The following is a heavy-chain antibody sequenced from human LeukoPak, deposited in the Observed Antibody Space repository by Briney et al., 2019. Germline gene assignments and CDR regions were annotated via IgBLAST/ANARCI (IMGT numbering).Heavy chain of an antibody. Sequence: SETLSLTCAVYGVSFSGYYWSWIRPPPRKGREWVGGINLSGSTNYNPSLKSRVTISVDTSTNQFSLKLSSVTAADTAVYYCARASHYCSSTSCYYYYYYYYMDVWGKGTTVTVSS. V-gene: IGHV4-34*01. CDR1: GVSFSGYY. J-gene: IGHJ6*03. CDR3: ARASHYCSSTSCYYYYYYYYMDV. CDR2: INLSGST. D-gene: IGHD2-2*01.